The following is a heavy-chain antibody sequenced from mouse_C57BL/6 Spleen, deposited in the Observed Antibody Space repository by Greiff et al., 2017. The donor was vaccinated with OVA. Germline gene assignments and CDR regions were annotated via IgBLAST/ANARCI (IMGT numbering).Heavy chain of an antibody. D-gene: IGHD1-1*01. CDR1: GFNIKDYY. CDR3: ALITTVVASYWYFDV. J-gene: IGHJ1*03. CDR2: IDPEDGET. Sequence: EVKLEESGAELVKPGASVKLSCTASGFNIKDYYMHWVKQRTEQGLEWIGRIDPEDGETKYAPKFQGKATITADTSSNTAYLQLSSLTSEDTADYYCALITTVVASYWYFDVWGTGTTVTVAS. V-gene: IGHV14-2*01.